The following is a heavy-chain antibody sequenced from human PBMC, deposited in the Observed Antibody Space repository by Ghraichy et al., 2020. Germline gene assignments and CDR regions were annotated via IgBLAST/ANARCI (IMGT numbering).Heavy chain of an antibody. Sequence: GGSLRLSCAASGFTFSSYSMNWVRQAPGKGLEWVSSISSSSSYIYYADSVKGRFTISRDNAKNSLYLQMNSLRAEDTAVYYCARGPVYDILTGYYYFDYWGQGTLVTVSS. CDR1: GFTFSSYS. V-gene: IGHV3-21*01. D-gene: IGHD3-9*01. CDR3: ARGPVYDILTGYYYFDY. J-gene: IGHJ4*02. CDR2: ISSSSSYI.